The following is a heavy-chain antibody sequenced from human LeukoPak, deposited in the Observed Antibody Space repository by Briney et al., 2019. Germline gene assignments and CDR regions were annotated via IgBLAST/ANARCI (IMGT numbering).Heavy chain of an antibody. Sequence: ASVKVSFKASVYTFTIYGISWVRQAPGQGLEWMGWISAYNGNTNYAQKLQGRVTMTTDTSTSTAYMELRSLRSDDTAVYYCARVSPQWLVELGYMDVWGKGTTVTVSS. CDR1: VYTFTIYG. CDR2: ISAYNGNT. D-gene: IGHD6-19*01. CDR3: ARVSPQWLVELGYMDV. V-gene: IGHV1-18*01. J-gene: IGHJ6*03.